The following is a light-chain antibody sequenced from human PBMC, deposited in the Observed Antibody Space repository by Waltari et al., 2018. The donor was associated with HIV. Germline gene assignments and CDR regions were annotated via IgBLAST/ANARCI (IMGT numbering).Light chain of an antibody. J-gene: IGLJ2*01. Sequence: QSALTQPPSASGSPGQSVTISCTGTSSDVGAYNYVSWFQQHPGKAPKLMIYDVTRRPSGVPGRFSGSKSGNTASLTVSGLQAGDEADYYCASHAGSKDVFGGGTRLTVL. CDR2: DVT. V-gene: IGLV2-8*01. CDR3: ASHAGSKDV. CDR1: SSDVGAYNY.